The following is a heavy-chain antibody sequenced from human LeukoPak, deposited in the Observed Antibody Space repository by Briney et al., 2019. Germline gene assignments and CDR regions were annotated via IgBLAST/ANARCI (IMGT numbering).Heavy chain of an antibody. Sequence: SVKVSCKASGFTFTGSAMQWVRQARGQRLEWIGWIVVGSGNTNYAQKFQERVTITRDMSTSTAYMELSSLRSEDTAVYYCAAVDTMVRGVLDVWGQGTTVTVSS. J-gene: IGHJ6*02. V-gene: IGHV1-58*02. CDR3: AAVDTMVRGVLDV. CDR2: IVVGSGNT. D-gene: IGHD3-10*01. CDR1: GFTFTGSA.